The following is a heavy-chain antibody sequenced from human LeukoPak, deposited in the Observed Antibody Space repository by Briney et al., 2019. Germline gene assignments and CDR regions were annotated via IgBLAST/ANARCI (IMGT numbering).Heavy chain of an antibody. CDR3: VAGSGYSPADAFYI. J-gene: IGHJ3*02. CDR1: GITFDDYA. Sequence: GGSLRLSCEASGITFDDYAMYWVRQAPGKGLEWVAGISWNSGKTGYADSVKGRFTVSRDNAKNSLFLQMNGLRIVDAALYYCVAGSGYSPADAFYIWGPGTRVTVSS. V-gene: IGHV3-9*01. CDR2: ISWNSGKT. D-gene: IGHD3-3*01.